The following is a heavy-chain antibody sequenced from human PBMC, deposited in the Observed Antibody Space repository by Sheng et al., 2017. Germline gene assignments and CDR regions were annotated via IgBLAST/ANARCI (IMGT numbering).Heavy chain of an antibody. CDR2: ISYDGRNE. CDR1: GFTFSGHA. D-gene: IGHD2-2*01. V-gene: IGHV3-30*01. Sequence: QVQLVESGGGVVQPGKSLRLSCAASGFTFSGHAMHWVRQAPGKGREWVAVISYDGRNEDYADSVRGRFTISRDNSKDTLNLQMNSLRHEDTAVYYCARDKACSGTGCYSTTFDVWGHGTMVTVSS. J-gene: IGHJ3*01. CDR3: ARDKACSGTGCYSTTFDV.